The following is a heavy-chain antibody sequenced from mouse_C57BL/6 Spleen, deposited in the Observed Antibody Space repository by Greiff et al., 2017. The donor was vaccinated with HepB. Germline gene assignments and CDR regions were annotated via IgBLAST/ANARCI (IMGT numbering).Heavy chain of an antibody. CDR3: ARLRNYYGNKGDAMDY. CDR1: GYTFTSYW. J-gene: IGHJ4*01. Sequence: QVQLQQPGAELVRPGSSVKLSCKASGYTFTSYWMHWVKQRPIQGLEWIGNIDPSDSETHYNQKFKDKATLTVDKSSSTAYMQLSSLKPKDSAVYYCARLRNYYGNKGDAMDYWGQGTSVTVSS. CDR2: IDPSDSET. V-gene: IGHV1-52*01. D-gene: IGHD2-1*01.